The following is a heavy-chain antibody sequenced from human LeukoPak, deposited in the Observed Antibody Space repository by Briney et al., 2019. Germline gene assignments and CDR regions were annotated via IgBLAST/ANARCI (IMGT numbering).Heavy chain of an antibody. Sequence: GGSLRLSCAASGFTFSSYSMNWVRQAPGKGLVWVSRINSDGSSTSYADSVKGRFTISRDNAKNTLYLQMNSLRAEDTAVYYCASPLITMVRGVIIWTDDYWGQGTLVTVSS. CDR2: INSDGSST. J-gene: IGHJ4*02. V-gene: IGHV3-74*01. CDR3: ASPLITMVRGVIIWTDDY. CDR1: GFTFSSYS. D-gene: IGHD3-10*01.